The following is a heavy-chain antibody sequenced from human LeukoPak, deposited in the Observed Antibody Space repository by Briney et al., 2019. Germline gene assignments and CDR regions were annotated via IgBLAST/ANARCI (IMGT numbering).Heavy chain of an antibody. J-gene: IGHJ5*02. CDR2: IKRKTDGGTT. Sequence: GGSLRLSCAASGFTFSNAWMSWVRQAPGKGLEWVGRIKRKTDGGTTVYAAPVKGRFTISRDDSKNTLYLQMNSLKTEDTAVYYCHGGSFDPWGQGTLVTVSS. CDR3: HGGSFDP. D-gene: IGHD3-16*01. V-gene: IGHV3-15*01. CDR1: GFTFSNAW.